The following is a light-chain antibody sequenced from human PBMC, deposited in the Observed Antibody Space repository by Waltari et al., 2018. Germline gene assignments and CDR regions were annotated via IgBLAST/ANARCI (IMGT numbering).Light chain of an antibody. CDR1: QNIDTW. J-gene: IGKJ4*01. V-gene: IGKV1D-12*01. CDR2: TTL. Sequence: DIHMTHSPSSVSASVGDRVTITGRARQNIDTWLTWYQQVPGRAPKPLIFTTLRLQSGVPSRFSGSGSGTDFTLTISSLQPEDFATYYCQQAKSFPLTFGGGTTVEIK. CDR3: QQAKSFPLT.